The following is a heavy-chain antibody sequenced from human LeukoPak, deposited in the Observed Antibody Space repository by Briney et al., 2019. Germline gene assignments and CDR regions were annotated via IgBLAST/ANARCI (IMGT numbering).Heavy chain of an antibody. J-gene: IGHJ3*02. Sequence: SQTLSLTCSVSGGSINSCDYNWSWIRQPPGKGLEWIGYIYYSGSTYYNPSLKSRVTISVDTSKNQFSLKLSSVTAADTAVYYCARGSAVADHDAFDIWGQGTMVTVSS. CDR1: GGSINSCDYN. CDR2: IYYSGST. CDR3: ARGSAVADHDAFDI. D-gene: IGHD6-19*01. V-gene: IGHV4-30-4*08.